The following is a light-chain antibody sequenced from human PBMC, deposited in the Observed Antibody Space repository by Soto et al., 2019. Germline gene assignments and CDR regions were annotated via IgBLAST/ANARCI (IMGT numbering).Light chain of an antibody. CDR1: QSVSTSY. CDR3: QQYGSVPLT. Sequence: EIVLTQSPGTLSLSPGERATLSCRASQSVSTSYLAWYQQKPGQAPRLLIYGASSRATGIPDRFSGSESGADFTLTISRLEPEDFAVYYCQQYGSVPLTFGGGTKVEIK. CDR2: GAS. V-gene: IGKV3-20*01. J-gene: IGKJ4*01.